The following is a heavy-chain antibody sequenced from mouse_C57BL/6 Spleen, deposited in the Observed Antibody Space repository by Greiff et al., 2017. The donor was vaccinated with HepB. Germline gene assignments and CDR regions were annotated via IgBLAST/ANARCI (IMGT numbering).Heavy chain of an antibody. D-gene: IGHD2-4*01. J-gene: IGHJ2*01. CDR1: GFTFTDYY. Sequence: EVQGVESGGGLVQPGGSLSLSCAASGFTFTDYYMSWVRQPPGKALEWLGFIRNKANGYTTEYSATVKGRFTISRDNSQSILYLQMNALRAEDSATYYCARYHPYDYDGFDYWGQGTTLTVSS. CDR2: IRNKANGYTT. CDR3: ARYHPYDYDGFDY. V-gene: IGHV7-3*01.